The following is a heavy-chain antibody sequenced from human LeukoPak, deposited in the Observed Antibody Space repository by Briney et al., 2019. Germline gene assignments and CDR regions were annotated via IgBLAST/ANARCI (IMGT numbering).Heavy chain of an antibody. D-gene: IGHD2-8*01. CDR3: ATRPDGPGWFDP. J-gene: IGHJ5*02. CDR2: INHSEST. Sequence: SETLSLTCAVYGGSFSGYYWSWIRQPPGKGLEWIGEINHSESTNYNPSLKSRVTVSVDTSKNLFSLKLTSVTAADTAVYYWATRPDGPGWFDPWGQGTLVTVSS. V-gene: IGHV4-34*01. CDR1: GGSFSGYY.